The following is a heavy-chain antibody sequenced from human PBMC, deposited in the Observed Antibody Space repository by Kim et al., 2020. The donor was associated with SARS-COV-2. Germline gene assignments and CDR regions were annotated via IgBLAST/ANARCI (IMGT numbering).Heavy chain of an antibody. V-gene: IGHV3-49*03. Sequence: SLRLSCTASGFTFGDYAMSWFRQAPGKGLEWVGFIRSKAYGGTTEYAASVKGRFTISRDDSKSIAYLQMNSLKTEDTAVYYCTRDSRLLYSGFDYWGQGTLVTVSS. CDR2: IRSKAYGGTT. CDR3: TRDSRLLYSGFDY. D-gene: IGHD2-2*02. J-gene: IGHJ4*02. CDR1: GFTFGDYA.